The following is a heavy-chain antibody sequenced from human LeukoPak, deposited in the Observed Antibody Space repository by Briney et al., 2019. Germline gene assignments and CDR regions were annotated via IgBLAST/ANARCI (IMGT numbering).Heavy chain of an antibody. J-gene: IGHJ3*02. Sequence: ASVKVSSKASGYTFTSYDINWVRQATGQGLEWMGWMNPNSGNTGYAQKFQGRVTITRNTSISTAYMELSSLRSEDTAVYYCARACSSTSCLRRAFDIWGQGTMVTVSS. D-gene: IGHD2-2*01. CDR2: MNPNSGNT. CDR3: ARACSSTSCLRRAFDI. V-gene: IGHV1-8*03. CDR1: GYTFTSYD.